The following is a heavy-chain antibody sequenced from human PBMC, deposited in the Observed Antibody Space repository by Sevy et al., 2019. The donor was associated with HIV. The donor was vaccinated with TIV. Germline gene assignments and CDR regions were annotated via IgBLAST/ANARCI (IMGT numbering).Heavy chain of an antibody. D-gene: IGHD3-16*01. V-gene: IGHV3-48*02. CDR2: ISSSSSTI. Sequence: GGSLRLSCAASGFTFSSYSMNWVRQAPGKGLEWVSYISSSSSTIYYADSVKGRFTISRDDAKNSLYLQMNSLRDEDTAVYYCARGGYVWGSQTVDYWGQGTLVTVSS. CDR1: GFTFSSYS. CDR3: ARGGYVWGSQTVDY. J-gene: IGHJ4*02.